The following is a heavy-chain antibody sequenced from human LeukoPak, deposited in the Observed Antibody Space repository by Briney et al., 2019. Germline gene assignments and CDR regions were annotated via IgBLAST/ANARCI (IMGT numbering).Heavy chain of an antibody. D-gene: IGHD3-16*01. CDR2: ISPRGDIT. CDR1: GFSFRSHG. CDR3: AKDDDWGRFNH. V-gene: IGHV3-23*01. J-gene: IGHJ1*01. Sequence: GVSLRLSCAASGFSFRSHGMNWVLQAPGKGLEWVSGISPRGDITYYKDSVRGRFTISRDNFKNTVSLQLNSLRAEDTAMYYCAKDDDWGRFNHWGQGTLVTVSS.